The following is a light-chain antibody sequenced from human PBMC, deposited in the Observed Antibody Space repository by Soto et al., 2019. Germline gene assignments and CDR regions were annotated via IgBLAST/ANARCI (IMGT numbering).Light chain of an antibody. CDR1: NIGGKS. CDR3: QVWESGRGV. Sequence: SYELTQPPSVSVAPGQTARITYGGNNIGGKSVHWYQQKPGQAPVLVVYDDSDRPSGIPERFSGSNSVNTATLTISRVAAGDEADYYCQVWESGRGVFGTGTKV. V-gene: IGLV3-21*02. CDR2: DDS. J-gene: IGLJ1*01.